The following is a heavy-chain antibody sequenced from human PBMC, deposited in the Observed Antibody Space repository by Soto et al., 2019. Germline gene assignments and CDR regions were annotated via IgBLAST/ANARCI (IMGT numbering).Heavy chain of an antibody. CDR1: GFTFSSYS. D-gene: IGHD2-15*01. CDR3: ARDNTAYSYYYYGMDV. V-gene: IGHV3-21*01. CDR2: ISSSSSYI. J-gene: IGHJ6*02. Sequence: GGSLRLSCAASGFTFSSYSMNWVRQAPGKGLEWVSSISSSSSYIYYADSVKGRFTISRDNAKNSLYLQMNSLRAEDTAVYYCARDNTAYSYYYYGMDVWGQGTTVTVSS.